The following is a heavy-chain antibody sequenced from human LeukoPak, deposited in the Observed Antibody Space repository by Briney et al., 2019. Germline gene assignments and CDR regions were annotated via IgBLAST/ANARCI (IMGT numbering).Heavy chain of an antibody. V-gene: IGHV4-4*07. CDR2: IYTSGST. J-gene: IGHJ6*03. Sequence: SSETLSLTCTVSGGSISSYYWSWIRQPAGKGLEWIGRIYTSGSTNYNPSVKSRVTMSVDTSKNQFSLKLSSVTAADTAVYYCARGYGYYGSGSYYMDVWGKGTTVTVSS. D-gene: IGHD3-10*01. CDR1: GGSISSYY. CDR3: ARGYGYYGSGSYYMDV.